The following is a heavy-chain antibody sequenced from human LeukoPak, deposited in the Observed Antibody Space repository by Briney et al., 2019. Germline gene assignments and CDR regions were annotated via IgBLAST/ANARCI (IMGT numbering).Heavy chain of an antibody. CDR1: GFSFSSYA. Sequence: GGSLRLSCAASGFSFSSYAMSWVRQAPGKGLEWVSAISGSGGSTYYADSVKGRFTISRDNSKNTLYLQMNSLRAEDTAVYYCAKSPSYSSPPYYFDYWGQGTLVTVSS. CDR3: AKSPSYSSPPYYFDY. CDR2: ISGSGGST. V-gene: IGHV3-23*01. J-gene: IGHJ4*02. D-gene: IGHD6-13*01.